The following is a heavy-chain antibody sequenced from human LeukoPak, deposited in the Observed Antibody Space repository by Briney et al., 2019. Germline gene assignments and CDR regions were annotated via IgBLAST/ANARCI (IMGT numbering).Heavy chain of an antibody. CDR2: IFYSAST. CDR3: ARGQFGTSWYKN. D-gene: IGHD2-2*01. CDR1: SGSISTSNYD. Sequence: KASETLSLNCTVSSGSISTSNYDWGWVRQPPGKALEWIRNIFYSASTYYSPSLKSRVTVSLATSRNQFSLKLSSVTAADTAVYFCARGQFGTSWYKNWGQGTLVTVSS. J-gene: IGHJ4*02. V-gene: IGHV4-39*07.